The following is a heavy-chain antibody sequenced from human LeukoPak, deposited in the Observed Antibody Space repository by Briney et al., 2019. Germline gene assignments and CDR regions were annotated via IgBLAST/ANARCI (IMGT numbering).Heavy chain of an antibody. Sequence: GGSLRLSCAASGFTFSSYSMNWVRQAPGEGLEWVSSISETGTYIYYADSVKGRFTISRDNAKNSLYLQMNSLRAEDTAVYYCARAKSVTTNWFDPWGQGTLVTVSS. J-gene: IGHJ5*02. V-gene: IGHV3-21*01. CDR2: ISETGTYI. CDR1: GFTFSSYS. CDR3: ARAKSVTTNWFDP. D-gene: IGHD4-11*01.